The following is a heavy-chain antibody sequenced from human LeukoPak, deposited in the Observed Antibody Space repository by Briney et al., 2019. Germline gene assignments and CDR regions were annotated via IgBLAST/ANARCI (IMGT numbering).Heavy chain of an antibody. V-gene: IGHV4-34*01. CDR1: GGSFRGQY. Sequence: SETLSLTCAVYGGSFRGQYWIWIRQPPGKGLEWIGEINHSGSTNYNPSLKSRVTISVDTSKNQFSLKLSSVTAADTAVYYCARAGSVSRYYYYYMDVSGKGTTVTVSS. D-gene: IGHD3-10*01. J-gene: IGHJ6*03. CDR2: INHSGST. CDR3: ARAGSVSRYYYYYMDV.